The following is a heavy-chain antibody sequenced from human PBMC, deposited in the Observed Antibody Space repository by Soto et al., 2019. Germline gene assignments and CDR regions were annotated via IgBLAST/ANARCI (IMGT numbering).Heavy chain of an antibody. J-gene: IGHJ4*02. CDR3: ARAPKGLVAPTDY. CDR1: GGSISSYY. V-gene: IGHV4-59*01. D-gene: IGHD5-12*01. CDR2: IYYSGST. Sequence: KPSETLSLTCTVSGGSISSYYWSWIRQPPGKGLEWIGYIYYSGSTNYNPSLKSRVTISVDTSKNQFSLKLSSVTAADTAVYYCARAPKGLVAPTDYWGQGTLVTVS.